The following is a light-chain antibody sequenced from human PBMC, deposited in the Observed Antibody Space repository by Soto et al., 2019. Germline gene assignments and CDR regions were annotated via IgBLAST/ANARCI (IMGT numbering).Light chain of an antibody. J-gene: IGKJ2*01. Sequence: DVPMTQSPSTLSASVGDRVTITCRASQSISTWLVWYQQKPGKAPNVLIYDASSLQSGVPSRFSGHGSGTDFTLTISSLQPDDSAIYYCQQYKTYTTFGQGTKLEIK. CDR1: QSISTW. V-gene: IGKV1-5*01. CDR3: QQYKTYTT. CDR2: DAS.